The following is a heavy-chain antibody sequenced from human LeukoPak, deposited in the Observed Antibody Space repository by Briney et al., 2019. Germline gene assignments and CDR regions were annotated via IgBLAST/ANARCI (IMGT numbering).Heavy chain of an antibody. CDR1: GGTFSSYA. CDR3: ARGLSDYYDSSGYNYYYYGMDV. CDR2: IIPIFGTA. V-gene: IGHV1-69*13. J-gene: IGHJ6*02. D-gene: IGHD3-22*01. Sequence: SVKVSCKASGGTFSSYAISWVRQAPGQGLEWMGGIIPIFGTANYAPKFQGRVTITADESTSTAYMELSSLRSEDTAVYYCARGLSDYYDSSGYNYYYYGMDVWGQGTTVTVSS.